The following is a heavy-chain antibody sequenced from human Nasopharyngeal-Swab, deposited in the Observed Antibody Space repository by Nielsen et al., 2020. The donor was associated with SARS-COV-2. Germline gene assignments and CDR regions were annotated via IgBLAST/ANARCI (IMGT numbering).Heavy chain of an antibody. CDR2: IKQDGSEK. D-gene: IGHD3-9*01. V-gene: IGHV3-7*01. Sequence: VCQAAGKGVEWLANIKQDGSEKYYVDSVKGRFTISRDNAKNSLYLQMNSLRAEDTAVYYCARNILTGYYSSDAFDIWGQGTMVTVSS. J-gene: IGHJ3*02. CDR3: ARNILTGYYSSDAFDI.